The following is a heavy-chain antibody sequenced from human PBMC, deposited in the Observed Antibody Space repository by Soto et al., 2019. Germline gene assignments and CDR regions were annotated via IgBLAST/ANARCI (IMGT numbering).Heavy chain of an antibody. CDR3: ARRYGLNAFDI. D-gene: IGHD3-10*01. Sequence: SETLSLTCPVSGCYISSYYWSWIRQPPGKGLEWIGDIYYSGSTNYNPSLKSRVTISVDTSKNQFSLKLSSVTAADTAVYFCARRYGLNAFDIWGQGTMVTVSS. J-gene: IGHJ3*02. CDR1: GCYISSYY. CDR2: IYYSGST. V-gene: IGHV4-59*08.